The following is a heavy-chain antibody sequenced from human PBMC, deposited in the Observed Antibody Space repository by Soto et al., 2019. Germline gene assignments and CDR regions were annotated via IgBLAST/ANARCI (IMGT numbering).Heavy chain of an antibody. CDR3: ARRVGPGYGYGWAGREDYGMDV. D-gene: IGHD5-18*01. CDR1: GFTFSSYA. V-gene: IGHV3-30-3*01. CDR2: ISYDGSNK. J-gene: IGHJ6*02. Sequence: QVQLVESGGGVVQPGRSLRLSCAASGFTFSSYAMHWVRQAPGKGLEWVAVISYDGSNKYYADSVKGRFTISRDNSKNRLYLQMNGLRAEDTAVYYWARRVGPGYGYGWAGREDYGMDVWGQGATVTVS.